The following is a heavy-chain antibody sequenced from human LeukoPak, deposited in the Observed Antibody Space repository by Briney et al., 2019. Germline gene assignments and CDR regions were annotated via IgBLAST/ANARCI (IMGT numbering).Heavy chain of an antibody. Sequence: GGSLRLSCAASGFTFSSYAMSWVRQAPGKGLEWVSAISGSGGSTYYAGSVKGRFTISRDNAKNTLYLQMNSLRVEDTAVYYCATRTGDPFDYWGQGTLVTVSS. CDR1: GFTFSSYA. D-gene: IGHD4-17*01. CDR3: ATRTGDPFDY. CDR2: ISGSGGST. V-gene: IGHV3-23*01. J-gene: IGHJ4*02.